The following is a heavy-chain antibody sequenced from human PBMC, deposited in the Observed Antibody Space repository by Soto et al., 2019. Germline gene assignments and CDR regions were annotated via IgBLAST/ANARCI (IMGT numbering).Heavy chain of an antibody. CDR3: ARGGNWFAP. D-gene: IGHD3-10*01. CDR1: GFSFSTYW. V-gene: IGHV3-7*05. CDR2: IDQGGGEK. Sequence: EVQLVASGGGLVQPGGSLRLSCAASGFSFSTYWMAWVRQAPGIGLEWVANIDQGGGEKYYVDSVRGRFTISRDNAKNSLYIPMNSPRAEATAIYYCARGGNWFAPWGQGTLVSVSS. J-gene: IGHJ5*02.